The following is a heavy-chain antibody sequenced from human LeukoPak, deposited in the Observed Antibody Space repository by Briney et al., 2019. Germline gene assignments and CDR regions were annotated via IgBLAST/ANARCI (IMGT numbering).Heavy chain of an antibody. J-gene: IGHJ4*02. CDR2: ISHDGNNK. CDR3: AKWGCSGSSCYPFAY. CDR1: GFPFSDYG. D-gene: IGHD2-15*01. V-gene: IGHV3-30*18. Sequence: GGSLRLSCAASGFPFSDYGMYWVRQAPGKGLEWLAVISHDGNNKYYADSVKGRITISRDNSMNTLYLQMNSLRAEDTAVYYCAKWGCSGSSCYPFAYWGQGTLVTVSS.